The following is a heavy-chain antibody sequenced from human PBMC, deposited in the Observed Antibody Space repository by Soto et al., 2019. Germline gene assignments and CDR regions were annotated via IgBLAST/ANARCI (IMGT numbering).Heavy chain of an antibody. Sequence: SLKISCAASGFTFDDYAMHWVRQAPGKGLEWVSGISWNSGSIGYADSVKGRFTISRDNAKNSLYLQMNSLRAEDTALYYCAKDIGPGWFGELSYFDYWGQGTLVTVSS. CDR2: ISWNSGSI. J-gene: IGHJ4*02. CDR1: GFTFDDYA. D-gene: IGHD3-10*01. CDR3: AKDIGPGWFGELSYFDY. V-gene: IGHV3-9*01.